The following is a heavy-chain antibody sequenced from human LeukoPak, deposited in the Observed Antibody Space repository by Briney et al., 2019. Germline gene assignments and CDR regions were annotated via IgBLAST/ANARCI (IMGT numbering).Heavy chain of an antibody. J-gene: IGHJ6*03. D-gene: IGHD6-19*01. CDR2: ISAYNGNT. CDR1: GYTFTSYG. Sequence: ASVKVSCKASGYTFTSYGISWVRQAPGQGLEWMGWISAYNGNTNYAQKLQGRVTMTTDTSTSTAYMELRSLRSDDTAVYYCARLLRHEIAVAGSEMLPGYMDVWGKGTTVTVSS. V-gene: IGHV1-18*01. CDR3: ARLLRHEIAVAGSEMLPGYMDV.